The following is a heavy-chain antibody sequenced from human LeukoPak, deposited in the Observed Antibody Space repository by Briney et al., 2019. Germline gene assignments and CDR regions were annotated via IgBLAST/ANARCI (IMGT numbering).Heavy chain of an antibody. D-gene: IGHD3-22*01. J-gene: IGHJ4*02. Sequence: GASVKVSCKASGGTFNSYAISWVRQAPGQGLEWMGGIIPIFGTANYAQKFQGRVTITADESTSTAYMELSSLRSEDTAVYYCARGGYYDSLDYWGQGTLVTVSS. CDR1: GGTFNSYA. CDR3: ARGGYYDSLDY. CDR2: IIPIFGTA. V-gene: IGHV1-69*13.